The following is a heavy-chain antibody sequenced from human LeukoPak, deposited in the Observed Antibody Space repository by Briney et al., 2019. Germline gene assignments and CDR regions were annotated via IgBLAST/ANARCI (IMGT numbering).Heavy chain of an antibody. J-gene: IGHJ4*02. Sequence: ASVKVSCKASGYTFTSYDINWVRQATGQGLEWMGWMNPNSGNPGYAQKFQGRVTITRNTSISTAYMELSSLRSEDTAVYYCARGAPYYDSSGYGLGYWGQGTLVTVSS. V-gene: IGHV1-8*03. CDR3: ARGAPYYDSSGYGLGY. D-gene: IGHD3-22*01. CDR2: MNPNSGNP. CDR1: GYTFTSYD.